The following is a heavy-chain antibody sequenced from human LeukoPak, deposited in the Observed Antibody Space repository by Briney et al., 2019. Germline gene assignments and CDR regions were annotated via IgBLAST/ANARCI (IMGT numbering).Heavy chain of an antibody. V-gene: IGHV1-24*01. D-gene: IGHD4-17*01. CDR2: FDPEDGET. CDR3: AKGSGTVTKWFDP. Sequence: ASVKVSCKVSGYTLTELSMHWVRQAPGKGLEWMGGFDPEDGETIYAQKFQGRVTMTRNTSISTAYMELRSLRSEDTAVYYCAKGSGTVTKWFDPWGQGTLVTVSS. J-gene: IGHJ5*02. CDR1: GYTLTELS.